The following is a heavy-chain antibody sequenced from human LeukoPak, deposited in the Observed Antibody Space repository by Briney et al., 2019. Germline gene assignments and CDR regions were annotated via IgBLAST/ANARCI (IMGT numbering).Heavy chain of an antibody. CDR3: ARHYYDSSGYYYSYFDY. CDR1: GGSISSYY. J-gene: IGHJ4*02. CDR2: IYTSGST. Sequence: SETLSLTCTVSGGSISSYYWSWIRQPPGKGLEWIGYIYTSGSTNYNPSLKGRVTISVDTSKNQFSLKLSSVTAADTAVYYCARHYYDSSGYYYSYFDYWGQGTLVTVSS. V-gene: IGHV4-4*09. D-gene: IGHD3-22*01.